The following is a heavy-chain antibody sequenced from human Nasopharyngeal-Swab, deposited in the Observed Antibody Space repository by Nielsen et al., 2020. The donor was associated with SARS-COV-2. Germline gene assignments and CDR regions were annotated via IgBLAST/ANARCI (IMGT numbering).Heavy chain of an antibody. CDR3: ARDPLSSWQAIGNWYFDL. Sequence: GESLKISCAASQFTFASYGMHWVRQAPGKGLEWVATISYEGSNEYYADSVEGRFTISRDNSKNTLYLQMNSLRVEDTAVYYCARDPLSSWQAIGNWYFDLWGRGTLVTVSS. J-gene: IGHJ2*01. CDR1: QFTFASYG. D-gene: IGHD6-13*01. V-gene: IGHV3-30*03. CDR2: ISYEGSNE.